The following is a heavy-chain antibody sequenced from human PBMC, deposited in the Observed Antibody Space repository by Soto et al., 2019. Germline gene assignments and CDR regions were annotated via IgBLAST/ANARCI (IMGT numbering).Heavy chain of an antibody. J-gene: IGHJ4*02. Sequence: QVQPQESGPGLVKPSQTLSLTCSVSGDSVSSGDSYWSWIRQPPGKALEWIGYTSFSGYTSYSPSLKSRVTISVDMSKSQFSLRLTSVTAADTAVYYCVRGGNPYHYATSGPGTFDKWGQGTLVSVSS. CDR1: GDSVSSGDSY. CDR3: VRGGNPYHYATSGPGTFDK. V-gene: IGHV4-30-4*01. D-gene: IGHD1-26*01. CDR2: TSFSGYT.